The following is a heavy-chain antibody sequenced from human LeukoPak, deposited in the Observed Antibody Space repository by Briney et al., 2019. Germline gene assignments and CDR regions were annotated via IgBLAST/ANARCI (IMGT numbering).Heavy chain of an antibody. CDR3: ARSNGYFDY. J-gene: IGHJ4*02. CDR2: LSGSGGST. D-gene: IGHD2-8*01. CDR1: GFIFNKHA. Sequence: GGSLRLSCAASGFIFNKHAMSWVRQAPGKGLEWVSGLSGSGGSTDYADSVKGRFTVSRDNSKNTLFLQMNSLRTEDTAMYYCARSNGYFDYWGQGTLVTVSS. V-gene: IGHV3-23*01.